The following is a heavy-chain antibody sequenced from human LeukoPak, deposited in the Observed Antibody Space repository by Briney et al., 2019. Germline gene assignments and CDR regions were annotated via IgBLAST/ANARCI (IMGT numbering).Heavy chain of an antibody. CDR3: ARYSPYYDYVWGSYRFRTKFDP. V-gene: IGHV1-18*01. D-gene: IGHD3-16*02. Sequence: ASVKVSCKASGYTFTSYGISWVRQAPGQGREGMGWISAYNGNTNYAQKLQGRVTMTTDTSTSTAYMELRSLRSHDTAVYSCARYSPYYDYVWGSYRFRTKFDPWGQGTLVTVSS. CDR2: ISAYNGNT. CDR1: GYTFTSYG. J-gene: IGHJ5*02.